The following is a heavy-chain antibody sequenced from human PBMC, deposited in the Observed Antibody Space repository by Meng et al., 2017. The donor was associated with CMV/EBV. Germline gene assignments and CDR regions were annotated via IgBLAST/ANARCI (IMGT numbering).Heavy chain of an antibody. CDR3: ARGKAYGVWIGYYTTTYHGMDV. CDR2: ISYDGSNK. Sequence: GGSLRLSCAASGFTFSSYAMHWVRQAPGKGLEWVAVISYDGSNKYYADSVKGRFTISRDNSKNTLYLQMNSLRAEDTALYYCARGKAYGVWIGYYTTTYHGMDVWGQGTSVTVSS. J-gene: IGHJ6*02. D-gene: IGHD3-3*01. CDR1: GFTFSSYA. V-gene: IGHV3-30-3*01.